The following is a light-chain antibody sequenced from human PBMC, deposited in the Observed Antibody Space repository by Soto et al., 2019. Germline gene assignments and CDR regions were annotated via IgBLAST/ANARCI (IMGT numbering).Light chain of an antibody. Sequence: DIQMTQSPSTLSASLGDRVTITCRASQSISSWVAWYQQKPGKAPKLLIYKASTLDSGVPSRFTASGSGTEFSLTTNSLQPDDFATYYCQQYDSYSATFSQGTKV. CDR3: QQYDSYSAT. CDR1: QSISSW. J-gene: IGKJ1*01. CDR2: KAS. V-gene: IGKV1-5*03.